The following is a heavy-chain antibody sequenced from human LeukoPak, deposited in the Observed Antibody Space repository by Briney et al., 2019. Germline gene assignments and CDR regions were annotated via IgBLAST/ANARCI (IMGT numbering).Heavy chain of an antibody. CDR2: ISGSGGST. V-gene: IGHV3-23*01. J-gene: IGHJ3*02. D-gene: IGHD3-3*01. CDR3: AIPITYYDFWSGYYDDAFDI. CDR1: GFTFSSYA. Sequence: GGSLRLSCAASGFTFSSYAMSWVRQAPGEGLEWVSAISGSGGSTYYADSVKGRFTISRDNSKNTLYLQMNSLRAEDTAVYYCAIPITYYDFWSGYYDDAFDIWGQGTMVTVSS.